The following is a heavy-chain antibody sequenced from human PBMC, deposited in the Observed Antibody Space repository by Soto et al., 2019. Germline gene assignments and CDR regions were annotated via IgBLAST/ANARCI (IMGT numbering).Heavy chain of an antibody. J-gene: IGHJ1*01. D-gene: IGHD6-6*01. Sequence: VGSLRLSCVASGFIFSDYAMHWARQAPGKGLEWVALISPAGTNQYYADSAKGRFTISRDNSKNTLYLQMNSLRPEDTGLYYCARENSRISPRLFQHWGHGTLVTVSS. V-gene: IGHV3-30-3*01. CDR3: ARENSRISPRLFQH. CDR1: GFIFSDYA. CDR2: ISPAGTNQ.